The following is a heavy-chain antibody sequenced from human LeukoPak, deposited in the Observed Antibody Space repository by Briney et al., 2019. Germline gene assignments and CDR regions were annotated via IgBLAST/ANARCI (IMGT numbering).Heavy chain of an antibody. CDR1: GGSISSHY. CDR3: ARDPHCSGGSCYRRGAFDI. Sequence: SETLSLTCTVSGGSISSHYWSWIRQPPGKGLEGMGYIYYSGSTNYNPSLKSRVTISVDTSKDQFSLKLSSVTAADTAVYYCARDPHCSGGSCYRRGAFDIWGQGTMVTVSS. J-gene: IGHJ3*02. D-gene: IGHD2-15*01. CDR2: IYYSGST. V-gene: IGHV4-59*11.